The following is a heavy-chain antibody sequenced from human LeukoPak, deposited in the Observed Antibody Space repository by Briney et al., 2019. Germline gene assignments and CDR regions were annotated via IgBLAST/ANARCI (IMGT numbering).Heavy chain of an antibody. V-gene: IGHV4-59*01. Sequence: PSETLSLTCTVSGGSLSSYYWSWLRQPPGQGLEWIGDIYYSVSTNSNPSLKSRVTISVYTSKNQFSLKLSSVTAADTAVYYCARASVTINYDYWGQGTLVTVSS. CDR3: ARASVTINYDY. D-gene: IGHD3-10*01. J-gene: IGHJ4*02. CDR1: GGSLSSYY. CDR2: IYYSVST.